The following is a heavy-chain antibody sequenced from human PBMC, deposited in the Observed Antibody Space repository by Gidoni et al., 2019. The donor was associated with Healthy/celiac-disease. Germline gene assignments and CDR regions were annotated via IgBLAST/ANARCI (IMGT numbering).Heavy chain of an antibody. D-gene: IGHD6-13*01. J-gene: IGHJ4*02. CDR1: GGSFSGYY. Sequence: QVQLQQWGAGLLKPSETLSLTCAVYGGSFSGYYWSWIRQPPGKGLEWIGEINHSGSTNYNPSLKSRVTISVDTSKNQFSLKLSSVTAADTAVYYCARVGGVYSSSLGYWGQGTLVTVSS. CDR3: ARVGGVYSSSLGY. V-gene: IGHV4-34*01. CDR2: INHSGST.